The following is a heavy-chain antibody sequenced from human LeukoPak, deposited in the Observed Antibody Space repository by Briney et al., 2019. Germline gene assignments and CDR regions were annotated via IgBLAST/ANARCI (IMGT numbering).Heavy chain of an antibody. CDR2: IMQDGSEK. CDR3: ARGVYSSSRPADAFDI. CDR1: GFTFSTYW. J-gene: IGHJ3*02. Sequence: PGGSLRLSCVGSGFTFSTYWMSWVRQAPGKGLEWVANIMQDGSEKNYVDSVKGRFTISRDNAKNSLYLQMNSLRAEDTAVYYCARGVYSSSRPADAFDIWGQGTVVTVSS. V-gene: IGHV3-7*01. D-gene: IGHD6-13*01.